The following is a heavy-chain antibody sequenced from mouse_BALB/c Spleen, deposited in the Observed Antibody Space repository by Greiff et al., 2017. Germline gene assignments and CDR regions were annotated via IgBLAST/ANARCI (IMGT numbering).Heavy chain of an antibody. J-gene: IGHJ4*01. D-gene: IGHD2-1*01. CDR3: ARAANGKGDAMDY. Sequence: VHVKQSGPELVKPGASVKMSCKASGYTFTSYVMHWVKQKPGQGLEWIGYINPYNDGTKYNEKFKGKATLTSDKSSSTAYMELSSLTSEDSAVYYCARAANGKGDAMDYWGQGTSVTVSS. CDR2: INPYNDGT. V-gene: IGHV1-14*01. CDR1: GYTFTSYV.